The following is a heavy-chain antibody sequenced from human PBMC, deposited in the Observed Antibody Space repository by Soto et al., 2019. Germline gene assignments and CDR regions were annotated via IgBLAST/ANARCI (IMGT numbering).Heavy chain of an antibody. CDR2: INPSGGST. CDR1: GYIFSNFY. Sequence: GASVKVSCKASGYIFSNFYIHWVRQAPGQGLEWVGIINPSGGSTSYAQKLQGRVTLTRDTSTSTVYMELSSLRSEDTAVYYCARADYYGSSGYHLDYWGQGTLVTVSS. D-gene: IGHD3-22*01. CDR3: ARADYYGSSGYHLDY. V-gene: IGHV1-46*04. J-gene: IGHJ4*02.